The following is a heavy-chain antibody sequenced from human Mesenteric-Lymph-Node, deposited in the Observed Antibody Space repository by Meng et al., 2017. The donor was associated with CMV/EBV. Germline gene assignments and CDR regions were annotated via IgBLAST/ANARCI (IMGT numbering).Heavy chain of an antibody. CDR1: GFTFSNAW. CDR3: TTDQSYSSSPHFDY. J-gene: IGHJ4*02. CDR2: IKSKTDGGTT. D-gene: IGHD6-6*01. V-gene: IGHV3-15*01. Sequence: GESLKISCAASGFTFSNAWMSWVRQAPGKGLEWVGRIKSKTDGGTTDYAAPVKGRFTISRDDSKNTLYLQMNSLKTEDTAVYYCTTDQSYSSSPHFDYWGQGTLVTVSS.